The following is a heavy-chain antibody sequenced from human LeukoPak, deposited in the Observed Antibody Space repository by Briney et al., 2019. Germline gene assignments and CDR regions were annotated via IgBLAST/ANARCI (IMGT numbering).Heavy chain of an antibody. D-gene: IGHD3-3*01. J-gene: IGHJ6*03. CDR2: ISGSGGST. CDR3: AKDRTYYEFWSGLYYYYYYMDV. Sequence: GGSLRLSCAASGFTFSSYGMSWVRQAPGKGLEWVSAISGSGGSTYYAASVQGRFNISRDNSKNTLYLQMNSLRAEDTAVYYCAKDRTYYEFWSGLYYYYYYMDVWGKGTTVTVSS. CDR1: GFTFSSYG. V-gene: IGHV3-23*01.